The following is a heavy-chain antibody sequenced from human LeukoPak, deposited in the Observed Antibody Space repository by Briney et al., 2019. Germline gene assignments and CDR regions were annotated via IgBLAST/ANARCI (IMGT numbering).Heavy chain of an antibody. J-gene: IGHJ3*02. V-gene: IGHV4-59*01. D-gene: IGHD3-10*01. CDR2: IYYSGST. CDR1: GGSISSYY. Sequence: SETLSLTCTVSGGSISSYYWSWIRQPPGKGLEWIGYIYYSGSTNYNPSLKSRVTISVDTSKSQFSLKLSSVTAADTAVYYCARAYYYGSGSYAFDIWGQGTMVTVSS. CDR3: ARAYYYGSGSYAFDI.